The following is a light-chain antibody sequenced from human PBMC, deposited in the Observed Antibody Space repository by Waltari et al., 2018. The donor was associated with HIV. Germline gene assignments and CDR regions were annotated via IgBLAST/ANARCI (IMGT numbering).Light chain of an antibody. CDR1: QTVNSGY. CDR2: GPS. J-gene: IGKJ2*01. V-gene: IGKV3-20*01. CDR3: QQYGASPHT. Sequence: EIVLTQSPGTLSLSPGERATLSCKASQTVNSGYLAWYQQKAGQAPRLLVYGPSTRASGIADRFSCRGSGTDFTLTITALEPEDSAVYHCQQYGASPHTFGQGTKLEI.